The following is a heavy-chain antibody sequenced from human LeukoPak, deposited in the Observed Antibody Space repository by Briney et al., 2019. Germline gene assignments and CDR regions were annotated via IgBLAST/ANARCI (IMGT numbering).Heavy chain of an antibody. CDR2: IYYSGST. V-gene: IGHV4-31*03. CDR3: ARVSYDFWSGYPDY. J-gene: IGHJ4*02. D-gene: IGHD3-3*01. Sequence: SETLSLTCTVSDGSISSGGYYWSWIRQHPGKGLEWIGYIYYSGSTYYNPSLKSRVTISVDTSKNQFSLKLSSVTAADTAVYYCARVSYDFWSGYPDYWGQGTLVTVSS. CDR1: DGSISSGGYY.